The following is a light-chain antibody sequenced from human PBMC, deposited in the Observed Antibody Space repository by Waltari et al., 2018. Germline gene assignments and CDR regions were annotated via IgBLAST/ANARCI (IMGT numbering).Light chain of an antibody. J-gene: IGKJ2*03. CDR2: SAS. CDR3: QQYYRYPYS. Sequence: DIQMTQSPSSLSASVGDTVTITCRASQSFSSSLAWYQQKPGKAPKLLIYSASSLQSGVPSRFSGSKSGTDFTLTISSLQPEDIASYYCQQYYRYPYSFGQGTKVEIK. CDR1: QSFSSS. V-gene: IGKV1-27*01.